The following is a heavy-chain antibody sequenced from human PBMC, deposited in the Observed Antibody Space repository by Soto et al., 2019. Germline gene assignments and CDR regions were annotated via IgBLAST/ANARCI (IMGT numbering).Heavy chain of an antibody. J-gene: IGHJ4*02. V-gene: IGHV3-23*01. CDR1: GFTFSSDS. D-gene: IGHD3-10*01. CDR3: AKGKGEYYYGWGIHYLHYCDY. CDR2: IVGSGGGT. Sequence: EVQLLESGGGLVQPGGSLRLSCAASGFTFSSDSMTWVRQAPGRGLEWVSAIVGSGGGTYYADSVKGRFTISRDNSKNTMYLQMNSMRAEDTDVYYCAKGKGEYYYGWGIHYLHYCDYWGQGTLVTVSS.